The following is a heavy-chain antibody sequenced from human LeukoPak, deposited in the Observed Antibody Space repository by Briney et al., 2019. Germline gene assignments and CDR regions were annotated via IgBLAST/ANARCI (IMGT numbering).Heavy chain of an antibody. V-gene: IGHV4-59*01. D-gene: IGHD3-9*01. CDR1: GGSISSYY. CDR3: ARAPYYDILTGYYPDV. J-gene: IGHJ6*02. CDR2: IYYSGST. Sequence: SETLSLTCTVSGGSISSYYWSWIRQPPGKGLEWIGYIYYSGSTNYNTSLKSRVTISVDTSKNQFSLKLSSVTAADTAVYYCARAPYYDILTGYYPDVWGQGTTVTVSS.